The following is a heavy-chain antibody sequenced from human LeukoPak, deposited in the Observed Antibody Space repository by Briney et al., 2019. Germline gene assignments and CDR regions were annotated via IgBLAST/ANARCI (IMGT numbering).Heavy chain of an antibody. V-gene: IGHV3-7*01. CDR3: ARLGAAAAAGPWFDP. CDR2: IKEDGSEK. CDR1: GFTLSRYW. Sequence: SGGSQRLSCAASGFTLSRYWMSWVRQAPGKGLEWVANIKEDGSEKYYVDSVKGRFTISRDNPKNSLYLQMNSLRAEDTAVYYCARLGAAAAAGPWFDPWGQGTLVTVSS. J-gene: IGHJ5*02. D-gene: IGHD6-13*01.